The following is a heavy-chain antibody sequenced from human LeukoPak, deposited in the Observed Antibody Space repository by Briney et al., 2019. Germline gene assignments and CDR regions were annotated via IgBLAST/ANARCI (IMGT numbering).Heavy chain of an antibody. CDR3: ARDSGGWFDP. CDR1: GDSISSSSYY. J-gene: IGHJ5*02. V-gene: IGHV4-39*07. D-gene: IGHD3-16*01. CDR2: MFYTGST. Sequence: PSETLSLTCTVSGDSISSSSYYWGWIRQTPGKGLEWIGSMFYTGSTHYNPSLKSRVTISVDTSKNHFSLKLTSVTAADTAFYYCARDSGGWFDPWGQGTLVTVSS.